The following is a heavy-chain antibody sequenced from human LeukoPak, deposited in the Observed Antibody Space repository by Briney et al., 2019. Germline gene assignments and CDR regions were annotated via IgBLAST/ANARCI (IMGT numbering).Heavy chain of an antibody. CDR3: ARDGGGYYDSSGPIDAFDI. D-gene: IGHD3-22*01. CDR2: IYTSGST. V-gene: IGHV4-4*07. CDR1: GGSISSYY. Sequence: SETLSLTRTVSGGSISSYYWSWIRQPAGKGLEWIGRIYTSGSTNYNPSLKSRVTMSVDTSKNQFSLKLSSVTAADTAVYYCARDGGGYYDSSGPIDAFDIWGQGTMVTVSS. J-gene: IGHJ3*02.